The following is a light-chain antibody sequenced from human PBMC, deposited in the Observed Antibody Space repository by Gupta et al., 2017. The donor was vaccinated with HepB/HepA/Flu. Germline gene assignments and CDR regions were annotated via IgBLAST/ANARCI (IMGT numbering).Light chain of an antibody. CDR3: MQCTHWPLYT. CDR1: QSLVYSGGNTY. J-gene: IGKJ2*01. CDR2: KVS. V-gene: IGKV2-30*01. Sequence: EVVMTQSPLSLPVTLGQPASISCRSSQSLVYSGGNTYLSWFQQRPGQSPRRLIYKVSNRDSGVPDRFSGSGSVTDFTLKISRVEAEDVGVYYCMQCTHWPLYTFGQGTKLEIK.